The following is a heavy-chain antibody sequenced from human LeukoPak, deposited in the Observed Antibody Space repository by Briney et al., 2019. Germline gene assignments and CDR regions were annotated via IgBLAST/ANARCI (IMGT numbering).Heavy chain of an antibody. V-gene: IGHV1-8*03. CDR3: ARDQEVVVVPAAIGSERGIDY. CDR1: GYTLTNYD. CDR2: MNPNSGNT. Sequence: ASVKVSCKASGYTLTNYDINWVRQATGQGLEWMGWMNPNSGNTGYAQKFQGRVTITRNTSISTAYMELSSLRSEDTAVYYCARDQEVVVVPAAIGSERGIDYWGQGTLVTVSS. D-gene: IGHD2-2*01. J-gene: IGHJ4*02.